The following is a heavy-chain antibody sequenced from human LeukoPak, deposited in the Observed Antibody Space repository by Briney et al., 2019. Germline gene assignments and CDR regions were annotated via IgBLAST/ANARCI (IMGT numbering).Heavy chain of an antibody. CDR3: AKEEYSSSWYRPVISYFDY. V-gene: IGHV3-30*18. Sequence: PGGSLRLSCAASGFTFSSYGMHWVRQAPGKGLEWVAVISYDGSNKYYAGSVKGRFTISRDNSKNTLYLQMNSLRAEDTAVYYCAKEEYSSSWYRPVISYFDYWGQGTLVTVSS. J-gene: IGHJ4*02. CDR2: ISYDGSNK. CDR1: GFTFSSYG. D-gene: IGHD6-13*01.